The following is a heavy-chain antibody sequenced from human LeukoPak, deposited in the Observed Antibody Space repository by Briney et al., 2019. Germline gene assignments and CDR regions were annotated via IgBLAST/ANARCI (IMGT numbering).Heavy chain of an antibody. D-gene: IGHD3-22*01. CDR1: GFTFNIYS. CDR3: AKDRPNYHESNGHYYRPNGAS. V-gene: IGHV3-23*01. J-gene: IGHJ5*02. Sequence: GGSLRLSCAASGFTFNIYSMSWVRQAPGKGLEWVSIITSSGDATFYADSVKDRFTISRDNSRNMLYLQMSRLRAEDTALYYCAKDRPNYHESNGHYYRPNGASWGQGTLVTVSS. CDR2: ITSSGDAT.